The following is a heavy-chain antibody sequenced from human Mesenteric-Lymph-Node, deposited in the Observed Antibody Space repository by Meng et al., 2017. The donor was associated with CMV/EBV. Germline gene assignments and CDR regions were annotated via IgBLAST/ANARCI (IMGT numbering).Heavy chain of an antibody. CDR2: ISWNSDRI. V-gene: IGHV3-9*01. CDR1: GFNFDDYA. D-gene: IGHD6-6*01. J-gene: IGHJ4*02. CDR3: VRGEVAARPGDY. Sequence: GGSLRLSCAASGFNFDDYAMHWVRQAPGKGLEWVSLISWNSDRIGYADSVKGRFTISRDNAKNSLFLQMNSLRGDDTAFYYCVRGEVAARPGDYWGQGTLVTVSS.